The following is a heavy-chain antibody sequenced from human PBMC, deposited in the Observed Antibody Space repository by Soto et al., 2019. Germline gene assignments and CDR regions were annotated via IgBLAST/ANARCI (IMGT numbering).Heavy chain of an antibody. J-gene: IGHJ6*02. V-gene: IGHV4-59*01. D-gene: IGHD4-17*01. Sequence: QVXLQESGPGLVKPSETLSLTCTVSGGSIXSYXWXXIRQXXGKGLEWIGYIYYSGSTNYNPSLKSRVTISVDTSKNQFSLKLSSVTAADTAVYYCARDLPTVXTFNGMDVWGQGTTVTVSS. CDR1: GGSIXSYX. CDR2: IYYSGST. CDR3: ARDLPTVXTFNGMDV.